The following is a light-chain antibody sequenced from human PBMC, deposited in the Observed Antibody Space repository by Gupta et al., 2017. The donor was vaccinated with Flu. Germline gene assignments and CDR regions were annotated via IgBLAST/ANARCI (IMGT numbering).Light chain of an antibody. J-gene: IGKJ3*01. CDR2: DSF. V-gene: IGKV3-11*01. CDR3: EHGSNWPPAVT. CDR1: QNLAND. Sequence: TVLKPSSDTLSFSSGERATLSCRASQNLANDICWFQQKPGQPPRLLVFDSFSRAAGVPARFSGSGYGTEFTLTISSLEPEDFAIYYCEHGSNWPPAVTFGPGTRVDVK.